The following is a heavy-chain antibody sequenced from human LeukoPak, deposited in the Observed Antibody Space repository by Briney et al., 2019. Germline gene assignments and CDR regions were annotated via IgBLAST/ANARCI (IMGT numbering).Heavy chain of an antibody. CDR2: ISGSGGST. Sequence: PGGSLRLSCAASGFTLSSYAMSWVRQAPGKGLEWVSAISGSGGSTYYADSVKGRFTISRDNSKNTLYLQMNSLRAEDTAVYYCAKIAGGWFGELLSHYYFDYWGQGTLVTVSS. CDR1: GFTLSSYA. V-gene: IGHV3-23*01. J-gene: IGHJ4*02. D-gene: IGHD3-10*01. CDR3: AKIAGGWFGELLSHYYFDY.